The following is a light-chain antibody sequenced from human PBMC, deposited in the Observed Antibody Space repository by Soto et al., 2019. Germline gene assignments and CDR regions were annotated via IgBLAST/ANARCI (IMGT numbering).Light chain of an antibody. Sequence: DIQMTQSISCVSAYVGDRVTITRRASQGSSSWLAWYQKKPGKARNLLFYAASSLQSGVPSSFSGSGSGTDFTLTISSLQPEDFATYYCQQANSFPLTFCGGTKVHIK. CDR3: QQANSFPLT. J-gene: IGKJ4*01. V-gene: IGKV1-12*01. CDR2: AAS. CDR1: QGSSSW.